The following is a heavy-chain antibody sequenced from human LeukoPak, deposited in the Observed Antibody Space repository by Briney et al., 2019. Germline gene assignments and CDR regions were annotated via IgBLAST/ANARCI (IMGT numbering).Heavy chain of an antibody. CDR3: AKDRTDYFDY. Sequence: PGGSLRLSCAASGFTFSSYGMHWVRQAPGKGLEWVAFIRYDGSNKYYADSVKGRFTISRDNSKSTLYLQMNSLRAEDTAVYYCAKDRTDYFDYWGQGTLVTVSS. D-gene: IGHD3/OR15-3a*01. CDR2: IRYDGSNK. CDR1: GFTFSSYG. V-gene: IGHV3-30*02. J-gene: IGHJ4*02.